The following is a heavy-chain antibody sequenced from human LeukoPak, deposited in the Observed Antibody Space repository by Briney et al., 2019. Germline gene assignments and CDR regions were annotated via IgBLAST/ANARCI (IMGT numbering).Heavy chain of an antibody. CDR2: INPSGGST. D-gene: IGHD5-18*01. CDR1: GYTFTSNY. J-gene: IGHJ4*02. V-gene: IGHV1-46*01. Sequence: ASVKVSCKASGYTFTSNYMHWVRQALGQGLEWMGIINPSGGSTSYAQKFQGRVTMTRDTSTSTVYMELSSLRSEDTAVYYCARQLWLHPFDYWGQGTLVTVSS. CDR3: ARQLWLHPFDY.